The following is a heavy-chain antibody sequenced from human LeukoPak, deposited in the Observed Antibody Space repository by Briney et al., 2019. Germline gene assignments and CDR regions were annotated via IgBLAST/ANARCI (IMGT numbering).Heavy chain of an antibody. J-gene: IGHJ4*02. D-gene: IGHD2-15*01. CDR1: GYTFTSYY. CDR3: ARATGSGHYLDY. V-gene: IGHV1-46*01. Sequence: GASVKVSCKASGYTFTSYYMHWVRQAPRQGLEWMGIINPSGGSTSYAQKFQGRVTMTRDTSTSTVYMELSSPRSEDTAVYYCARATGSGHYLDYWGQGTLVTVSS. CDR2: INPSGGST.